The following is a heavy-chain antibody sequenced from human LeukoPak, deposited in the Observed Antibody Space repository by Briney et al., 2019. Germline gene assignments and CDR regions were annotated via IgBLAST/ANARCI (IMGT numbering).Heavy chain of an antibody. CDR2: INPNSGGT. D-gene: IGHD5-24*01. J-gene: IGHJ4*02. V-gene: IGHV1-2*02. CDR1: GYTFTGCY. Sequence: ASVKVSCKASGYTFTGCYMHWVRQAPGQGLEWMGWINPNSGGTNYAQKFQGRVTMTRDTSISTAYMELSRLRSDDTAVYYCARAAFADPMATIHYFDYWGQGTLVTVSS. CDR3: ARAAFADPMATIHYFDY.